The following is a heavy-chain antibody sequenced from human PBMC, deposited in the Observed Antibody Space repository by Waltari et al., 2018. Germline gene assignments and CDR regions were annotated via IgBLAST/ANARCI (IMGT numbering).Heavy chain of an antibody. J-gene: IGHJ4*02. Sequence: QLQLQESGPGLVTPSETLSRTCTVSSGPIFSHDWSWIRPPPGKGLEWIGHIQYTGSTNYNPSLKSRVTVSLDTSKKQFSLTLSSLTAADTAVYYCARFARGRYFDYWAQGTLVTVSS. D-gene: IGHD3-10*01. CDR1: SGPIFSHD. V-gene: IGHV4-59*11. CDR2: IQYTGST. CDR3: ARFARGRYFDY.